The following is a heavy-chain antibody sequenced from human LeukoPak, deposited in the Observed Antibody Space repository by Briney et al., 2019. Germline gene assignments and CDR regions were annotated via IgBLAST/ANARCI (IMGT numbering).Heavy chain of an antibody. Sequence: GESLKISCKGSGYRFTTYWIGWVRQVPGKGLEWMGIIYPGDSDTRYSPSFQGRVTISADKSISTAYLQWSSLKASDTAMFYCARHPSTIQNYFDYWGQGTLVTVSS. CDR2: IYPGDSDT. CDR1: GYRFTTYW. V-gene: IGHV5-51*01. D-gene: IGHD5/OR15-5a*01. J-gene: IGHJ4*02. CDR3: ARHPSTIQNYFDY.